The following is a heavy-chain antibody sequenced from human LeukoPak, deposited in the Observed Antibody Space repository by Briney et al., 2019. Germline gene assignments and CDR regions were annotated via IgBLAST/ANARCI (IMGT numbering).Heavy chain of an antibody. Sequence: GGSLRLSCAASGFTVSSNFMSWVRQAPGKGLEWVSVIYPGGSTYYADSVKGRFTISRHNSENTLDLQMNSLRVEDTAVYYCARGPWAAAGGSIDGLDIWGQGTMVTVSS. CDR2: IYPGGST. V-gene: IGHV3-53*04. CDR3: ARGPWAAAGGSIDGLDI. J-gene: IGHJ3*02. D-gene: IGHD6-13*01. CDR1: GFTVSSNF.